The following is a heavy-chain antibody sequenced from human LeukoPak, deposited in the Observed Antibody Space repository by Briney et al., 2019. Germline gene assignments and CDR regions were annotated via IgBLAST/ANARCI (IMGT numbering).Heavy chain of an antibody. V-gene: IGHV4-34*01. CDR1: GGSFSGYY. CDR2: IYHSGST. J-gene: IGHJ4*02. D-gene: IGHD3-10*01. CDR3: AREEYGSGSTDY. Sequence: SETLSLTCAVYGGSFSGYYWSWIRQPPGKGLEWIGSIYHSGSTYYNPSLKSRVTISVDTSKNQFSLKLSSVTAADTAVYYCAREEYGSGSTDYWGQGTLVTVSS.